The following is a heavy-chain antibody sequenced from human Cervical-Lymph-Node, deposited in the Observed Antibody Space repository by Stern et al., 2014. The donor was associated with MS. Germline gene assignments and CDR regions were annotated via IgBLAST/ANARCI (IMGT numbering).Heavy chain of an antibody. V-gene: IGHV3-73*01. CDR3: VKENTGYYTFDY. CDR2: MRGKTNSYAT. Sequence: EVQLEESGGGLVQPGGSLKLSCEASGFTFSGAAMHWVRQASGKGLEWVGHMRGKTNSYATVSAASVRGRFTISRDDSKNTAYLQMNSLKTEDTAVYYCVKENTGYYTFDYWGLGTLVTVSS. D-gene: IGHD3-9*01. CDR1: GFTFSGAA. J-gene: IGHJ4*02.